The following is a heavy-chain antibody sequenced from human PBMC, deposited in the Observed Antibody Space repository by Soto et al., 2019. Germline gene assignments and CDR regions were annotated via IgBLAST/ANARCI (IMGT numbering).Heavy chain of an antibody. CDR2: IIPIFDTP. J-gene: IGHJ5*02. CDR1: GGLFSSYS. Sequence: QVQLVQSGAEVKKPGSSVKVSCKASGGLFSSYSISWVRQAPGQGLEWMGGIIPIFDTPNYAQKFQGRVTITADKSTSTAYMELSRPTSKDTAVYYCASGGPVRIPAAFHWFDPWGQGTLVTVSS. CDR3: ASGGPVRIPAAFHWFDP. D-gene: IGHD2-15*01. V-gene: IGHV1-69*06.